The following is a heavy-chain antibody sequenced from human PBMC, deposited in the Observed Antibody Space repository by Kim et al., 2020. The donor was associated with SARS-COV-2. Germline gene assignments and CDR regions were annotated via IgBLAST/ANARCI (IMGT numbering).Heavy chain of an antibody. J-gene: IGHJ6*02. Sequence: YAQKLQGRVTMTTDTSTSTAYMELRSMRSDDTAVYYCARFFLAAADGMDVWGQGTTVTVSS. V-gene: IGHV1-18*01. D-gene: IGHD6-13*01. CDR3: ARFFLAAADGMDV.